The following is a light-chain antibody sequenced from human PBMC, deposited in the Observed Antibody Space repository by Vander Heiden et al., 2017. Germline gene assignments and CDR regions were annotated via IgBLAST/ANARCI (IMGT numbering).Light chain of an antibody. CDR2: AAS. Sequence: ASTLSAAVGDGVTITCRASQGISNYVAWYQQNPGKVPKLLIYAASTLQSGVPSRFSGSGSGTDFMLTISRLQPEDVATYYCQRYNSAPLTFGGGTKVEIK. V-gene: IGKV1-27*01. CDR1: QGISNY. CDR3: QRYNSAPLT. J-gene: IGKJ4*01.